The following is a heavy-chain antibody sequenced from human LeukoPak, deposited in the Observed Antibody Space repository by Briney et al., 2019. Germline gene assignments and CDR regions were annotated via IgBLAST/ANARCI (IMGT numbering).Heavy chain of an antibody. CDR3: ARDLVSLLYGSGIDY. Sequence: ASVKVSCKASGYTFTNYGISWVRQAPGQGLEWMGWISTYNAKTNSAQRFQGRSTMTADTSTDTAYMELRSLTSDDTAVFYCARDLVSLLYGSGIDYWGQGTQVTVSA. CDR2: ISTYNAKT. D-gene: IGHD3-10*01. J-gene: IGHJ4*02. V-gene: IGHV1-18*01. CDR1: GYTFTNYG.